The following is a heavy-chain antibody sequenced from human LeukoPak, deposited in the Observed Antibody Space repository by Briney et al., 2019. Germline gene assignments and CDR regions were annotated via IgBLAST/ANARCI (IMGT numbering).Heavy chain of an antibody. D-gene: IGHD3-16*02. CDR3: VKRVSTLGAVLAPDFDC. CDR1: GFIFSSYG. Sequence: GGSLRLSCAASGFIFSSYGMSWVRQAPGKGLEWVSIISGPGGSKYYADSVRGRFTISRDNSNNMLYLQMDNLRAEDTAVHYCVKRVSTLGAVLAPDFDCWGQGNLVTVSS. V-gene: IGHV3-23*01. J-gene: IGHJ4*02. CDR2: ISGPGGSK.